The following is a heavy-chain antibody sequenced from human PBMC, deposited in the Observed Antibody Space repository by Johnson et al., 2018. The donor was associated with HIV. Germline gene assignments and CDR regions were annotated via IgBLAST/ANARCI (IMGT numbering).Heavy chain of an antibody. D-gene: IGHD6-13*01. CDR3: AKDLGGAHSSPRAFDI. J-gene: IGHJ3*02. CDR2: ISFDGSNE. CDR1: GFTFSSYG. Sequence: QVQLVESGGGVVQPGRSLRLSCAASGFTFSSYGMHWVRQAPGKGLAWVAVISFDGSNESYADSVTGRFTLSRDNSKNTLYLQMNSLRAEDSAVYYCAKDLGGAHSSPRAFDIWGQGTMVTVSS. V-gene: IGHV3-30*18.